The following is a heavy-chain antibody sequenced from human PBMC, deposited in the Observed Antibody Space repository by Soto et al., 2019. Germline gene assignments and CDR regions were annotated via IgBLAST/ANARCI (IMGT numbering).Heavy chain of an antibody. J-gene: IGHJ6*02. Sequence: EVQLVQSGAEVKKPGESLKISCKGSGYSFTSYWIGWVRQMPGKGLEWMGIIYPGDSDTRYSPSFQGQVTISADKSIRPGFLEGDSLEGSDPPIVFCYPAGTTGDVGGQGAPV. V-gene: IGHV5-51*01. CDR1: GYSFTSYW. D-gene: IGHD1-1*01. CDR2: IYPGDSDT. CDR3: YPAGTTGDV.